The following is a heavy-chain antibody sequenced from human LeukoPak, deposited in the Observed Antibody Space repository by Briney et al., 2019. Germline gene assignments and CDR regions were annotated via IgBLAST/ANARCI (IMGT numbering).Heavy chain of an antibody. CDR3: ARGESSGWYYFNY. J-gene: IGHJ4*02. CDR1: GYTFTGYY. CDR2: INPNSGGT. D-gene: IGHD6-13*01. Sequence: ASVKVSCKASGYTFTGYYMHWVRQAPGQGLEWMGWINPNSGGTNYAQKFQGRVTMTRDTSISTAYMELSRLRSDDTAVYYCARGESSGWYYFNYWGQGTLVTVSS. V-gene: IGHV1-2*02.